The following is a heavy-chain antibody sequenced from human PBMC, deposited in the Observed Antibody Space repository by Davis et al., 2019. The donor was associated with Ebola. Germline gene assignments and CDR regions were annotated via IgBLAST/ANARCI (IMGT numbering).Heavy chain of an antibody. CDR3: ARGIGYSYGLYYFDY. Sequence: GGSLRLSCAASGFTVSSNYMSWVRQAPGKGLEWVGRIKSKTDGGTTDYAAPVKGRFTISRDDSKNTLYLQMNSLKTEDTAVYYCARGIGYSYGLYYFDYWGQGTLVTVSS. J-gene: IGHJ4*02. CDR2: IKSKTDGGTT. D-gene: IGHD5-18*01. V-gene: IGHV3-15*01. CDR1: GFTVSSNY.